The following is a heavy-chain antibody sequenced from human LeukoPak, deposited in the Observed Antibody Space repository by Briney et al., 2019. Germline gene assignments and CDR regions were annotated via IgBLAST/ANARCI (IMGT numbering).Heavy chain of an antibody. CDR2: TYSGGST. V-gene: IGHV3-53*01. D-gene: IGHD2-15*01. Sequence: GGSLRLSCAASGFTVSYNYMSWVRQAPGKGLEWVSVTYSGGSTYYADSVKGRFTISRDNSKNTLYLQMNSLRAEDTAVYYCAKCNGGSCYSDYWGQGTLVTVSS. CDR3: AKCNGGSCYSDY. CDR1: GFTVSYNY. J-gene: IGHJ4*02.